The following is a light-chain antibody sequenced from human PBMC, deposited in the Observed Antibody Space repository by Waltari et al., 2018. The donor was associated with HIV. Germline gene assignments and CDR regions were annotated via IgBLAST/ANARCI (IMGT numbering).Light chain of an antibody. J-gene: IGLJ2*01. V-gene: IGLV2-14*01. CDR1: PTDVGRFDF. Sequence: QSALTQPASVSGSPGQSVTISCTGTPTDVGRFDFVCWYQHHPGKAPKLIIYEVTNRPSGVSTRFSGSKSGNTASLTISGLQAEDEADYFCTSYTSSSTLGVFGGGTRLTVL. CDR3: TSYTSSSTLGV. CDR2: EVT.